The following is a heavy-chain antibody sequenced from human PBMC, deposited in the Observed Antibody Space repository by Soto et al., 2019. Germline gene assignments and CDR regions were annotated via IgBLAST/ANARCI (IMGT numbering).Heavy chain of an antibody. V-gene: IGHV1-2*02. CDR1: GYTFTGYY. Sequence: QVQLVQSGAEVKKPGASVKVSCKASGYTFTGYYMHWVRQAPGQGLEWMGWINPNTGGTNYAQKFQGGVTMTRDTSISTAYMELGRLRSDDTAVYYCARVNVVVVAATREYYFDSWGQGTLVTVSS. J-gene: IGHJ4*02. CDR3: ARVNVVVVAATREYYFDS. D-gene: IGHD2-15*01. CDR2: INPNTGGT.